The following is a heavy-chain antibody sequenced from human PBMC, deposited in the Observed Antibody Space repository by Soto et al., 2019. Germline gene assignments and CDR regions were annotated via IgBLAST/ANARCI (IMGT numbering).Heavy chain of an antibody. J-gene: IGHJ6*04. Sequence: VKVECKAAGAELSSDAMSWLRLETRQGLERIGGIIPIFGTANYAQKFQGRVTITADESTRTAYMELSSLRSEDTAVYYCARVGSTISSGYSVDCYGLDVRGKGTTVPVS. D-gene: IGHD6-13*01. CDR2: IIPIFGTA. CDR1: GAELSSDA. V-gene: IGHV1-69*13. CDR3: ARVGSTISSGYSVDCYGLDV.